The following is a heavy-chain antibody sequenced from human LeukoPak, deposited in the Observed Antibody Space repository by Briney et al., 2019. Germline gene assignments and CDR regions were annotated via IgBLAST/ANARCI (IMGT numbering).Heavy chain of an antibody. Sequence: GASVKVSCKASGYTFTSYYMHWVRQAPGQGLEWMGIINLSGGSTSYAQKFQGRVTMTRDTSTSTVYMELSSLRSEDTAVYYCARTLLGRDYYDFWSGYRQKTDYNWFDPWGQGTLVTVSS. CDR3: ARTLLGRDYYDFWSGYRQKTDYNWFDP. CDR1: GYTFTSYY. J-gene: IGHJ5*02. D-gene: IGHD3-3*01. CDR2: INLSGGST. V-gene: IGHV1-46*01.